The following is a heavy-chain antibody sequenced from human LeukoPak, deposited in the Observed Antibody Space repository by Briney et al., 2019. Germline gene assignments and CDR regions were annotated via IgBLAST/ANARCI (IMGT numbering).Heavy chain of an antibody. CDR2: ISGSGGST. J-gene: IGHJ4*02. CDR3: AKSADTFDD. Sequence: AGGSLRLSCAASGFTFSTYAMSWVRQAPGKELEWVSAISGSGGSTYYADSVKGRVTISRDNFNNTLYLQMNSLQAEDTAVYYCAKSADTFDDWGQGTLVTVSS. CDR1: GFTFSTYA. V-gene: IGHV3-23*01.